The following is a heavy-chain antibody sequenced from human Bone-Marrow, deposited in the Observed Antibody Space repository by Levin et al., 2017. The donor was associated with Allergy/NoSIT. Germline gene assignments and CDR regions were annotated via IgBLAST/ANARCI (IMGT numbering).Heavy chain of an antibody. J-gene: IGHJ2*01. CDR2: ISWNGATL. V-gene: IGHV3-9*01. CDR1: GLTLDEYG. Sequence: GGSLRLSCAASGLTLDEYGMHWVRQAPGKGLEWVSGISWNGATLVYAESVRGRFTISRDNAKNSLYLQMNSLRAEDTGLYYCARRARSTVEVKWHFDLWGRGTLVTVSS. D-gene: IGHD2-21*01. CDR3: ARRARSTVEVKWHFDL.